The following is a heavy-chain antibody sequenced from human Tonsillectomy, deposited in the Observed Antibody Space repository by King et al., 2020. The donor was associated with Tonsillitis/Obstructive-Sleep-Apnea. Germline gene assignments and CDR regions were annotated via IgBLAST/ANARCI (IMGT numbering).Heavy chain of an antibody. D-gene: IGHD3-3*01. Sequence: VQLVESGGGLVKPGGSLRLSCAASGFTFSDYYMSWIRQAPGKGLEWVSYISSSSSYTNYADSVKGRFTISRDNAKNSLYLQMNSLRAEDTAVYYCARPSDFWSGYSYWGQGTLVTVSS. CDR1: GFTFSDYY. CDR3: ARPSDFWSGYSY. J-gene: IGHJ4*02. V-gene: IGHV3-11*05. CDR2: ISSSSSYT.